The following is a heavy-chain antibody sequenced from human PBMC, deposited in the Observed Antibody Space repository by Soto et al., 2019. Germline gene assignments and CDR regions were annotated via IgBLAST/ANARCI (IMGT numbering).Heavy chain of an antibody. CDR2: IRHSGST. V-gene: IGHV4-30-2*01. Sequence: SETLSLTCAVSGGSITTGDNCWAWIRQTPGGGLEWIANIRHSGSTYYNSSLKSRVTISKETSKDQFSLKLASVTAADTGVYYCARGAGGYTYGPYYFDLWCPGTLVTVSS. D-gene: IGHD5-18*01. CDR1: GGSITTGDNC. CDR3: ARGAGGYTYGPYYFDL. J-gene: IGHJ4*01.